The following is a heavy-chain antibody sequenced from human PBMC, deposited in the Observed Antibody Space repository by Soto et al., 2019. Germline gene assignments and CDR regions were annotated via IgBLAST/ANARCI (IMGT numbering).Heavy chain of an antibody. CDR1: GGSFSGYY. Sequence: QVQLQQWGAGLLKPSETLSLTCAVYGGSFSGYYWSWIRQPPGKGLEWIGEINHSGSTNYNPSLKSRVTISVDTSKNQFSLKLSSVTAADTAVYYCASNRNGRYSNYVFDYWGQGTLVTVSS. CDR3: ASNRNGRYSNYVFDY. D-gene: IGHD4-4*01. J-gene: IGHJ4*02. V-gene: IGHV4-34*01. CDR2: INHSGST.